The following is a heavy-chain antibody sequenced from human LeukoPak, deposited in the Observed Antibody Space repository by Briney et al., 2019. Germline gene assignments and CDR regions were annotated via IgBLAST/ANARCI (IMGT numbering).Heavy chain of an antibody. CDR3: AKDFHASSGYYLDY. J-gene: IGHJ4*02. CDR2: ISYDGSNK. Sequence: GGSLRLSCAASGFTFSSYAMHWVRQAPGKGLEWVAVISYDGSNKYYADSVKGRFTISRDNSKNTLYLQMNSLRAEDTAIYYCAKDFHASSGYYLDYWGQGTLVTVSS. V-gene: IGHV3-30-3*01. CDR1: GFTFSSYA. D-gene: IGHD3-22*01.